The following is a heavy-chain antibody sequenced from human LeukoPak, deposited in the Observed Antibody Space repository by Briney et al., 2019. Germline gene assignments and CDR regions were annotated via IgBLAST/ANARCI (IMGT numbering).Heavy chain of an antibody. V-gene: IGHV5-51*01. J-gene: IGHJ4*02. D-gene: IGHD6-6*01. CDR1: GDSFTSYW. CDR3: ARHEYSSSGADY. CDR2: IYPGDSDT. Sequence: GALKISCKGSGDSFTSYWSGWVRQMPGKGLEWMGIIYPGDSDTRYSPSFQGQVTISADKSTSTAYLQWSSLKASDTAMYYCARHEYSSSGADYWGQGTLVTVSS.